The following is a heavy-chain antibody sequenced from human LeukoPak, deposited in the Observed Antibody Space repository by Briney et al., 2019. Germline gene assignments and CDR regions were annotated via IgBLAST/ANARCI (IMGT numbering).Heavy chain of an antibody. Sequence: PGGSLRLSCAASGFTFSSYWMSWVRQAPGKGLEWVANIKQDGSEKYYVDSVEGRFTISRDNAKNSLYLQMNSLRAEDTAVYYCAREWFGELSSPDYWGQGTLVTVSS. CDR1: GFTFSSYW. J-gene: IGHJ4*02. CDR3: AREWFGELSSPDY. D-gene: IGHD3-10*01. CDR2: IKQDGSEK. V-gene: IGHV3-7*01.